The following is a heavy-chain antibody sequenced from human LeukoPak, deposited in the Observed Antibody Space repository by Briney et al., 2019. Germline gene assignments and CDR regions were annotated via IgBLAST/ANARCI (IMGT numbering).Heavy chain of an antibody. J-gene: IGHJ4*02. CDR2: FDPEDGET. Sequence: ASVKVSCKVSGYTLTELSMHWVRQAPGKGLEWMGGFDPEDGETIYAQKFQGRVTMTEDTSTDTAYVELSSLRFEDTAVYYCATGMLEVVDPFVYWGQGTLVTVSS. CDR3: ATGMLEVVDPFVY. V-gene: IGHV1-24*01. D-gene: IGHD2-8*01. CDR1: GYTLTELS.